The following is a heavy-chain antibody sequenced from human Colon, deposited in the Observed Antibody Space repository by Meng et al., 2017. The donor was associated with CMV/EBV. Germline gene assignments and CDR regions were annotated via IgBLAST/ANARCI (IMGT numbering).Heavy chain of an antibody. J-gene: IGHJ4*02. CDR1: GFTFSDYG. V-gene: IGHV3-30*02. D-gene: IGHD3-10*01. Sequence: QVELVESGGGVVQPGGSLGLSCAASGFTFSDYGMHWLRQAPGKGLEWVAFVLYDGSRKYYGDSVKGRFSISRDNSKNTLYLQMNSLRADDTAVYYCVKDQCRGWGQGTLVTVSS. CDR3: VKDQCRG. CDR2: VLYDGSRK.